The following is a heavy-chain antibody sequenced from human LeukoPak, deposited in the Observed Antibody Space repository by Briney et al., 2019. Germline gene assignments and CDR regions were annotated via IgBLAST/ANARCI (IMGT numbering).Heavy chain of an antibody. V-gene: IGHV4-59*01. J-gene: IGHJ4*02. D-gene: IGHD6-13*01. CDR2: IFYSGGT. CDR1: GASLSTYY. Sequence: PSETLSLTCIVSGASLSTYYGTWIRQAPGKGLEWIGYIFYSGGTNYNSSLKSRVTLSIDTSKNQFSLELTSVTAADTAVYYCARIGAAGTRYYFDHWSQGTLVTVSS. CDR3: ARIGAAGTRYYFDH.